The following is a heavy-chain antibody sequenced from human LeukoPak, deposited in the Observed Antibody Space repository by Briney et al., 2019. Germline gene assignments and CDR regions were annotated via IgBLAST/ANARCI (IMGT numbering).Heavy chain of an antibody. V-gene: IGHV4-59*01. CDR1: GGSISSYY. CDR2: IYYSGST. D-gene: IGHD5-18*01. Sequence: SETLSLTCTVSGGSISSYYWSWIRQPPGKGPERIGYIYYSGSTNYNPSLKSRVTISVDTSKNQFSLKLSSVTAADTAVYYCARGSIGGYSYGYLSYFDYWGQGTLVTVSS. CDR3: ARGSIGGYSYGYLSYFDY. J-gene: IGHJ4*02.